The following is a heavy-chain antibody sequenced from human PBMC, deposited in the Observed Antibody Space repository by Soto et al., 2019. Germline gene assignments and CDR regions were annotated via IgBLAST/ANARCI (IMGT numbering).Heavy chain of an antibody. CDR2: ISVYNGNT. J-gene: IGHJ6*02. CDR1: GYSFSSFG. CDR3: ARESTVPTARVGSFYYGVDV. V-gene: IGHV1-18*01. Sequence: QVQLVQSGAEVKKPGASVKVSCKASGYSFSSFGITWVRQAPGQGLEGMGWISVYNGNTNYAQSLQGRVSLTTDTSTSTAYMELRSLRTDDTAIYFCARESTVPTARVGSFYYGVDVWGQGTTVTVSS. D-gene: IGHD2-2*01.